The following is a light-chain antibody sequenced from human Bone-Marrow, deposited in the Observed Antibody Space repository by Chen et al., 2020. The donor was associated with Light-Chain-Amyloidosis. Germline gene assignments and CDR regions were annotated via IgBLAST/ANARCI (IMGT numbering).Light chain of an antibody. CDR2: KAS. Sequence: DIQMTQSPSTLSASVGDRVTITCRASQNINTWLAWYQQKPGKAPQLLIYKASNLESGVPSRFSGSGSGTEFTLTIRSLQPDDFATYYCQQYNSFSPAFGHGTKVEV. CDR3: QQYNSFSPA. CDR1: QNINTW. J-gene: IGKJ1*01. V-gene: IGKV1-5*03.